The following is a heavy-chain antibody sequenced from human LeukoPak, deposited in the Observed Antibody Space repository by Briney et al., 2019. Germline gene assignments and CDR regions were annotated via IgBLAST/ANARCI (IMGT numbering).Heavy chain of an antibody. V-gene: IGHV3-21*06. Sequence: GGSLRLSCAASGFAFSSYNMKWVRQAPGKGLEWVSFISTTSTYIYYADSVKGRFTVSRDNSKNLLYLHMDSLRVEDTAVYYCARAGTCSSTSCDGGIEYWGQGTLVTVSS. CDR1: GFAFSSYN. CDR2: ISTTSTYI. CDR3: ARAGTCSSTSCDGGIEY. J-gene: IGHJ4*02. D-gene: IGHD2-2*01.